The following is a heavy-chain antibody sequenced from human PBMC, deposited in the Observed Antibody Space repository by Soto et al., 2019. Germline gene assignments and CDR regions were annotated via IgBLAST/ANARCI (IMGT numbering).Heavy chain of an antibody. CDR2: ISTYNGNT. Sequence: QVQLMQSGTEVKKPGASVKVSCKASGYTFTSYGVSWVRQAPGQGLEWMGWISTYNGNTKFAQEFQGRVTMTTDTSTSTAYMELRSLRSDDTAVYYCARDSGWLSLPVYFDLWGRGTLVTVSS. J-gene: IGHJ2*01. CDR1: GYTFTSYG. V-gene: IGHV1-18*01. D-gene: IGHD6-19*01. CDR3: ARDSGWLSLPVYFDL.